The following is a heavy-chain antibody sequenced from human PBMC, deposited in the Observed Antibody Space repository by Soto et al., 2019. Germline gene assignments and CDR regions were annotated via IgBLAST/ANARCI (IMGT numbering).Heavy chain of an antibody. J-gene: IGHJ6*02. CDR3: ARGHGSYYYYGMDV. CDR2: IIPIFGTA. CDR1: GGTFSSYA. Sequence: VASVKVSCKASGGTFSSYAISWVRQAPGQGLEWMGGIIPIFGTANYAQKFQGRVTITADESTSTAYMELSSLRSEDTAVYYCARGHGSYYYYGMDVWGQGTTVTVSS. V-gene: IGHV1-69*13. D-gene: IGHD2-2*01.